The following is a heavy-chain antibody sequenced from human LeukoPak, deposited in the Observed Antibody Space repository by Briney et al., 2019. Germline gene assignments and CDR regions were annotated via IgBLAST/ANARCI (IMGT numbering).Heavy chain of an antibody. V-gene: IGHV3-7*01. CDR2: IKQDGSEK. CDR1: GFTFSSYW. D-gene: IGHD3-10*01. CDR3: XXXTXXXGXXANXAVYYFXY. Sequence: GSLXXXCAASGFTFSSYWMSWVRQAPGKGLEWVANIKQDGSEKYYVDSVRGRFTISRDNAKNSLDLQMNSLRADDTAVYYCXXXTXXXGXXANXAVYYFXYWGQGTVVTVSS. J-gene: IGHJ4*02.